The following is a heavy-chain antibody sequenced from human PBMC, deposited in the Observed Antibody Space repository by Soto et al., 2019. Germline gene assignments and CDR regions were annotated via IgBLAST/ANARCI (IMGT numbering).Heavy chain of an antibody. V-gene: IGHV3-23*01. CDR2: ITGTASST. Sequence: EVQLLESGGGFVQPGGSLGLSCAASGFRFSDFAMTWVRQAPGRGLEWVSAITGTASSTYYADSVKGRFTIARDNSKNTLYVQINSLRAEDTAIYYCAKGAEGYVVSSLDSWGQGTLVTVSS. CDR3: AKGAEGYVVSSLDS. J-gene: IGHJ4*02. CDR1: GFRFSDFA. D-gene: IGHD5-12*01.